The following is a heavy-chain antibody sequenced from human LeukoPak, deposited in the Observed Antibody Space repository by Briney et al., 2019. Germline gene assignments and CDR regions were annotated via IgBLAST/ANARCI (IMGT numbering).Heavy chain of an antibody. D-gene: IGHD3-22*01. Sequence: GGSLRHSCAASGFTVSSNYMNWVRQAPGKGLEWVSIIYSGGNTHYADSVKGRFTISRDNSQNTLYLQMNSLRPEDTAVYYCARLLYYYDSSIYQRYFDYWGQGTLVTVSS. CDR1: GFTVSSNY. J-gene: IGHJ4*02. V-gene: IGHV3-53*01. CDR3: ARLLYYYDSSIYQRYFDY. CDR2: IYSGGNT.